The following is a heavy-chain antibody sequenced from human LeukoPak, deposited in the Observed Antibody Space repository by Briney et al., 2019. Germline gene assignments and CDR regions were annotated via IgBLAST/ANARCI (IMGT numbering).Heavy chain of an antibody. CDR1: VYTFTSYD. CDR3: AKGEMATIPY. V-gene: IGHV1-8*01. J-gene: IGHJ4*02. D-gene: IGHD5-24*01. CDR2: MNPNSVNT. Sequence: GASVKVSCKASVYTFTSYDINWVRQATGQGLEWMGWMNPNSVNTGYAQKFQGRVTMTRNTSISTAYMELSSLRSEDTAVYYCAKGEMATIPYWGQGTLVTVSS.